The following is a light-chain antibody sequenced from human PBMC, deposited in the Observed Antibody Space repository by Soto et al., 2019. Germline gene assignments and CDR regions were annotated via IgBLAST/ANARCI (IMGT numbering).Light chain of an antibody. CDR3: QQRADYPIT. Sequence: DIQMTQSPSTLSASIGDTVTITCRASHNIDTWLAWFQQKPGKAPNLLIYKASTLEAGVPSRFSGSASGTEFTLTISSLQPDDFATYYCQQRADYPITFGGGTKVEI. V-gene: IGKV1-5*03. CDR2: KAS. CDR1: HNIDTW. J-gene: IGKJ4*01.